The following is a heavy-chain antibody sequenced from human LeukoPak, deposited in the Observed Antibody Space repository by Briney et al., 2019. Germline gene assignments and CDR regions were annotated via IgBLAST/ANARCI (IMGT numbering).Heavy chain of an antibody. V-gene: IGHV4-59*01. CDR2: IYYSGTT. J-gene: IGHJ4*02. CDR3: ARDPPGKGALDF. Sequence: PSETLSLTCTVSGGSLDSFYWSWIRQPPGKGLEYIGYIYYSGTTNYDPSLKGRVTISVDMSKNQFSLKLISVTAADTAVYYCARDPPGKGALDFWGQGTLATVSS. D-gene: IGHD3-16*01. CDR1: GGSLDSFY.